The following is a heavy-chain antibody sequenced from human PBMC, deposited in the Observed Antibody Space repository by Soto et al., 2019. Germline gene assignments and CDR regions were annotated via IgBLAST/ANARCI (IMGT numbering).Heavy chain of an antibody. Sequence: VGSLRLSCVTSAFSLTSCSMSWVRQTPGKGLEWVSALSRSGGATYYADSVKGRFTISRDTSTNTLYLQMSNLRAEDTAIYYCAKGEMATIRNSFDPWGQGTLVTVSS. CDR2: LSRSGGAT. CDR1: AFSLTSCS. J-gene: IGHJ5*02. V-gene: IGHV3-23*01. CDR3: AKGEMATIRNSFDP. D-gene: IGHD5-12*01.